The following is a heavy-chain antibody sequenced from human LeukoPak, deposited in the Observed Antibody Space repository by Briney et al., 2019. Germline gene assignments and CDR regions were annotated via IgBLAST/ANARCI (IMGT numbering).Heavy chain of an antibody. V-gene: IGHV3-23*01. Sequence: PGGSLRLSCAASGFTFGGYAMSWVRQTPGKSLEWVSIISNGGVTTYYADSVRGRFTISRDNSKDLLYLQMDSLRAEDTAVYYCVKLSSGSGSSFGFDSWGLGTLVTVSS. CDR3: VKLSSGSGSSFGFDS. J-gene: IGHJ4*02. D-gene: IGHD6-13*01. CDR1: GFTFGGYA. CDR2: ISNGGVTT.